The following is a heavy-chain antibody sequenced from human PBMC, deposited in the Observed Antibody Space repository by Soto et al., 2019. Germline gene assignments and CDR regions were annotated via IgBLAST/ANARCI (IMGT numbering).Heavy chain of an antibody. Sequence: ETLSLTCTVSGGSISSYYWSWIRQPPGKGLEWIGYIYYSGSTNYNPSLKSRVTISVDTSKNQFSLKLSSVTAADTAVYYCAASAGFLEWLRPPVNYYYYMDVWGKGTTVTVSS. CDR2: IYYSGST. J-gene: IGHJ6*03. CDR1: GGSISSYY. V-gene: IGHV4-59*08. CDR3: AASAGFLEWLRPPVNYYYYMDV. D-gene: IGHD3-3*01.